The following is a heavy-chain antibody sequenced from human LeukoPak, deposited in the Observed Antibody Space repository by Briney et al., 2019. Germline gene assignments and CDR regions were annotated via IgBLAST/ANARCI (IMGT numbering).Heavy chain of an antibody. D-gene: IGHD4-23*01. J-gene: IGHJ4*02. Sequence: SETLSLTCAVYGGSFSGHYWSWLRQPPGKGLEWIGEINHSGTTNYNPSLRSRVTVSVDTSKNQFSLKLKSVTAADTALYFCARGPDYGGTSGRVDYWGQGTLVTVSS. CDR3: ARGPDYGGTSGRVDY. V-gene: IGHV4-34*01. CDR1: GGSFSGHY. CDR2: INHSGTT.